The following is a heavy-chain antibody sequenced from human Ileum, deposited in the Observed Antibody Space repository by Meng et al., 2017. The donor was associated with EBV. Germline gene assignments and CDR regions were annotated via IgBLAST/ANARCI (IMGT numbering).Heavy chain of an antibody. Sequence: QVQLVQSGSELKKPGXSVKVACKTSGGSFSTYTFSWVRQAPGQGLEWMGGLIPVLNKAKSAPRFQDRVTFTPDETTTTAYMELSSLTFEDTAVYFCARGRGNQPLFDFWGQGTLVTVSS. CDR3: ARGRGNQPLFDF. CDR1: GGSFSTYT. D-gene: IGHD2/OR15-2a*01. J-gene: IGHJ4*02. V-gene: IGHV1-69*16. CDR2: LIPVLNKA.